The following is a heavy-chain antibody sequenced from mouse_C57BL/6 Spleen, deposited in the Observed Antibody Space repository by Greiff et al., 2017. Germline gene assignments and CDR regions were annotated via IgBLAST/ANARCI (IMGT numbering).Heavy chain of an antibody. CDR1: GYTFTSYW. Sequence: VQLQQPGTELVKPGASVTLSCKASGYTFTSYWMHWVKQRPGQGIEWIGNINPSNGGTNYNAKFKSKATLTVDKSSSTAYMKLSSQTSEDSAVYSSAKGGYGNCRPYGYALDYWGQGTSVTVSS. D-gene: IGHD2-1*01. V-gene: IGHV1-53*01. J-gene: IGHJ4*01. CDR3: AKGGYGNCRPYGYALDY. CDR2: INPSNGGT.